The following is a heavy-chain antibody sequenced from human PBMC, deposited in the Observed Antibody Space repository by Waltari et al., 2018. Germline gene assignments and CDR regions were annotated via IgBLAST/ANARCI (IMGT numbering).Heavy chain of an antibody. CDR2: IYYRGST. J-gene: IGHJ6*03. CDR1: GGSISSGDYY. D-gene: IGHD5-12*01. V-gene: IGHV4-30-4*08. Sequence: QVQLQESGPGLVKPSQTLSLTCTVSGGSISSGDYYWSWIRQPPGKGLEWIGYIYYRGSTYYNPSLKSRVTISVDTSKNQFSLKLSSVTAADTAVYYCARGYSGYDGDYYYMDVWGKGTTVTVSS. CDR3: ARGYSGYDGDYYYMDV.